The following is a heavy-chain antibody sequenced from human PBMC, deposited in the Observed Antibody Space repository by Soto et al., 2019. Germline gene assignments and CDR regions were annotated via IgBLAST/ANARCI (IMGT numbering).Heavy chain of an antibody. CDR1: GFTFTNYG. CDR2: ISYDGSNK. J-gene: IGHJ4*02. CDR3: ARGVAGSYFDS. D-gene: IGHD3-16*01. Sequence: PGGSLRLSCAASGFTFTNYGMSCVRQAPGKGLEWVAVISYDGSNKYSADSVKGRVTISRDNSKNTLYLQMNRLRAEDPAVYYCARGVAGSYFDSWAQGTPVPVSS. V-gene: IGHV3-30*03.